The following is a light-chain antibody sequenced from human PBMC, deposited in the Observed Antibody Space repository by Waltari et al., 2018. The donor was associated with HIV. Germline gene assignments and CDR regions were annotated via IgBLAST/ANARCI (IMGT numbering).Light chain of an antibody. CDR1: SGHSNYV. J-gene: IGLJ2*01. Sequence: LVLTQSPSASASLGASVRLTCTLSSGHSNYVIAWHQRRPEQGPRCCMKLISDGSYTGRDGIPARFSGSSSGAERYVTISSLQSDDEADYYCQTWGTGIVVFGGGTKLAVL. CDR2: LISDGSY. V-gene: IGLV4-69*01. CDR3: QTWGTGIVV.